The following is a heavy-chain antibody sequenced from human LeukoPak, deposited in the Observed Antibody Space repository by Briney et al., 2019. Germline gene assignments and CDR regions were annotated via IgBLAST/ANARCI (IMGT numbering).Heavy chain of an antibody. CDR3: ARDNSVGDNAWWFDP. D-gene: IGHD1-26*01. V-gene: IGHV1-46*01. CDR1: GHTFTGYY. J-gene: IGHJ5*02. Sequence: GASVKVSCKASGHTFTGYYMHWVRQAPGQGLEWMGLINPTGGSTGYAQKFQGRVTMTRDMSTSTDYMELSSLRSEDTAIYYCARDNSVGDNAWWFDPWGQGTLVTVSS. CDR2: INPTGGST.